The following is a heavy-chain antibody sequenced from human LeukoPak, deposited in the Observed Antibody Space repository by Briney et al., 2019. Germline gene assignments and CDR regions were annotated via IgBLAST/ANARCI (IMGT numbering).Heavy chain of an antibody. CDR1: GYSFTSYW. D-gene: IGHD5-24*01. V-gene: IGHV5-51*01. J-gene: IGHJ3*02. CDR3: ARRRDGYNYGAFDI. Sequence: GESLKISCKGSGYSFTSYWIGWVRQMRGKGLEWMGIIYPGDSATRYSPSFQGQITISADKSISTAYLQWSSLKASDTAMYYCARRRDGYNYGAFDIWGQGTMVTVSS. CDR2: IYPGDSAT.